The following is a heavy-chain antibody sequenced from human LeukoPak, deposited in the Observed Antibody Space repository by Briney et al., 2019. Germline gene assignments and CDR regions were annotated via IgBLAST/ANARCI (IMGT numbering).Heavy chain of an antibody. D-gene: IGHD1-26*01. Sequence: SETLSLTCTVSGVSISSYYWSWIRQPPGKGLEWIGYIYYSESTNYNPSLKSRVTISVDTSKNQFSLKLSSVTAADTAVYYCARIVGASDYWGQGTLVTVSS. CDR1: GVSISSYY. CDR3: ARIVGASDY. V-gene: IGHV4-59*08. J-gene: IGHJ4*02. CDR2: IYYSEST.